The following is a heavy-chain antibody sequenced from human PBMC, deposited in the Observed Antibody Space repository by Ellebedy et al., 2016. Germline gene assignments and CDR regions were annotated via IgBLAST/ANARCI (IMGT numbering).Heavy chain of an antibody. V-gene: IGHV4-38-2*02. CDR3: ARDGVDMVPTTHMQYCDY. J-gene: IGHJ4*02. CDR1: ASSISSGNY. CDR2: VYHSGST. Sequence: SETLSLTXTVSASSISSGNYWAWIRPPPGKGLEWIATVYHSGSTFYNPSLKSRVTISVDTSKNRFSLKVTSVTAPDTGIYYCARDGVDMVPTTHMQYCDYWGQGTLVTVSS. D-gene: IGHD5-12*01.